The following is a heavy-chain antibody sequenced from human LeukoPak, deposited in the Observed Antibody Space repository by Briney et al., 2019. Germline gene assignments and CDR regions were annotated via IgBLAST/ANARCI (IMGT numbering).Heavy chain of an antibody. Sequence: ASVKVSCKASGYTFTSYYMHWVRQAPAQGLEWMGIINPSGGSTSYAQKFQGRVTMTRDTSTSTVYMELSSLRSEDTAVYYCARAYSSSWPPEDAFDIWGQGTRVTVSS. V-gene: IGHV1-46*01. J-gene: IGHJ3*02. D-gene: IGHD6-13*01. CDR2: INPSGGST. CDR3: ARAYSSSWPPEDAFDI. CDR1: GYTFTSYY.